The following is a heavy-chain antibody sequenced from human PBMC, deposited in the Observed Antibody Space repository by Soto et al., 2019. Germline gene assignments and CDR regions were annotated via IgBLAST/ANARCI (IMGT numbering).Heavy chain of an antibody. CDR2: IYYTGTT. D-gene: IGHD3-10*01. CDR3: AINSGFKAGHLQY. Sequence: SETLSLTCAVPGYSLGSNNWWGWIRQPPGKGLEWIGYIYYTGTTYYNLSLKNRVTMSLDTAKDQFSLKLSSVTAADTAVYYCAINSGFKAGHLQYCCHGALFTVS. J-gene: IGHJ4*01. V-gene: IGHV4-28*01. CDR1: GYSLGSNNW.